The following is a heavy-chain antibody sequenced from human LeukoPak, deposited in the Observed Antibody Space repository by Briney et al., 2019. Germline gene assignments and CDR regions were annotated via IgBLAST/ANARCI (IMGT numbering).Heavy chain of an antibody. J-gene: IGHJ5*02. CDR3: IVFGDSNH. CDR1: GLTVSHNY. CDR2: IHTSGDT. V-gene: IGHV3-53*01. D-gene: IGHD4-17*01. Sequence: GGSLRLSCAASGLTVSHNYVSWFRQAPGKGLEWVSAIHTSGDTCYADSVKGRFTISRDTSKNTLYLQINSLRVEDTAVYYCIVFGDSNHWGQGTLVTVSS.